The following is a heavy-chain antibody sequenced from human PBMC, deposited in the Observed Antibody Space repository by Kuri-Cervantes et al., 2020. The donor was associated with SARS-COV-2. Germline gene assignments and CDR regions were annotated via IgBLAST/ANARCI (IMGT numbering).Heavy chain of an antibody. V-gene: IGHV3-66*01. D-gene: IGHD1-20*01. CDR1: GFTVSSNY. J-gene: IGHJ3*01. CDR2: IYSGGST. Sequence: GGSLRLSCAASGFTVSSNYMSWVRQAPGKGLEWVSVIYSGGSTYYADSVKGRFTISRDNCRSTLFLQMESLRAEDTALYFCARDLWSNNWKTQGAIDVWGQGTRVTVSS. CDR3: ARDLWSNNWKTQGAIDV.